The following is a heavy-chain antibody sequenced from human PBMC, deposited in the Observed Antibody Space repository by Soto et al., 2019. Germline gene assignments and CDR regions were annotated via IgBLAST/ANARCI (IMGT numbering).Heavy chain of an antibody. J-gene: IGHJ4*02. CDR3: ASNGARHSGAIDY. D-gene: IGHD2-8*01. Sequence: QVQLVQSGAEVKKPGSSVKVSCKASGGTFSSYSFNWVRQAPGQGLEWMGEIIPLFGTANYAQKFQGSVTVTADASKSTAYMERSSLTSADSAVNYCASNGARHSGAIDYWGQGTLVTVSS. V-gene: IGHV1-69*01. CDR1: GGTFSSYS. CDR2: IIPLFGTA.